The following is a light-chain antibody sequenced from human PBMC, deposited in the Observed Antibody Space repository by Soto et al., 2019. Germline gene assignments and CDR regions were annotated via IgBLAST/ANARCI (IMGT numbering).Light chain of an antibody. CDR2: DNN. CDR3: ATWDGSLPGEV. J-gene: IGLJ2*01. V-gene: IGLV1-51*01. CDR1: SSNIGNND. Sequence: QSVLTQSPSVSAAPGGTVTLSCSGSSSNIGNNDVSWYQQLPARAPKRLIYDNNKRPSGIPDRFSGSKSGTSGTLDITGLQTGDEADYYCATWDGSLPGEVFGGGTKVTVL.